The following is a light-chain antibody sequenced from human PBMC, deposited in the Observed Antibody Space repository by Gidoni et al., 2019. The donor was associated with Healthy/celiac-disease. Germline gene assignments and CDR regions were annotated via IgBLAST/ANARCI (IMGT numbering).Light chain of an antibody. J-gene: IGLJ3*02. CDR2: GNS. V-gene: IGLV1-40*01. Sequence: QSVLTQPPSVAGAPGQRGTISCTGSRANIGAGYDVHWYPQLPGTAPKLLIYGNSNRPSGVPDRSSGSKSGTSASLAITGLQAEDEADYYCQSYDSSLSGSWVFGGGTKLTVL. CDR1: RANIGAGYD. CDR3: QSYDSSLSGSWV.